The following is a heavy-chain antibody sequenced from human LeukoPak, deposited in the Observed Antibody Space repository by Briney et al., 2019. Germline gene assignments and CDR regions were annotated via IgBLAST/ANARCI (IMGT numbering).Heavy chain of an antibody. V-gene: IGHV3-74*01. CDR2: MNADGSTT. J-gene: IGHJ4*02. D-gene: IGHD6-19*01. CDR1: GFTFNNYA. CDR3: ATLISGWSLY. Sequence: PGGALILSCSAPRPGFTFNNYAMHRVPQAPVKGLERASRMNADGSTTSYADSVRGRFTISRDNAKNALYLQMSSLRAEDMAVYYCATLISGWSLYWGQGTLVTVSS.